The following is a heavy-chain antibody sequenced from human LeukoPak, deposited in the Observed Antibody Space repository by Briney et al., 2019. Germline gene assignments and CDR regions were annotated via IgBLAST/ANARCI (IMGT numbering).Heavy chain of an antibody. CDR3: ARAPARPTAEYFQH. V-gene: IGHV4-31*03. J-gene: IGHJ1*01. CDR1: GGYISSGGYY. D-gene: IGHD6-6*01. Sequence: SETLSLTCTVSGGYISSGGYYWSWIRQHPGKGLEWIGYIYYSGSTYYNPSLKSRVTISVDTSKNQFSLKLSSVTAADTAVYYCARAPARPTAEYFQHWGQGTLVTVSS. CDR2: IYYSGST.